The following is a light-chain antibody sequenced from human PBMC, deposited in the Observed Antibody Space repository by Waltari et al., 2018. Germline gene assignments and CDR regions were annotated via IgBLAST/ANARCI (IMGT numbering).Light chain of an antibody. CDR3: QQYIAYWT. CDR1: QSVGRL. V-gene: IGKV1-5*03. CDR2: QAS. Sequence: DFQMTQSPSILSASVGDRVTITCRASQSVGRLLAWYQQKPGSAPKLLIYQASNLESGVPSRFSGAGSGTEFTLTISSLQPDDFATYYCQQYIAYWTFGQGTKVQ. J-gene: IGKJ1*01.